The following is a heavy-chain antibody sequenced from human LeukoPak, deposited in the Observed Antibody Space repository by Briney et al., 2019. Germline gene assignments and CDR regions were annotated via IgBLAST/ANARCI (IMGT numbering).Heavy chain of an antibody. D-gene: IGHD4-17*01. CDR1: GGSISSADYS. V-gene: IGHV4-31*03. Sequence: SETLSLTCTVSGGSISSADYSWSWIRQHPGKGLEWIGYICYSGTTYYNPSLKSRLTISVDTSKNQFSLRLSSVTAADTAVYLCARKKDDGDYHIDYWGPGTLVTVSS. J-gene: IGHJ4*02. CDR3: ARKKDDGDYHIDY. CDR2: ICYSGTT.